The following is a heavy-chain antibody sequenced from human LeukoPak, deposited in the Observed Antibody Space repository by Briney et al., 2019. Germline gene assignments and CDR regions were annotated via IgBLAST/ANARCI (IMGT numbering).Heavy chain of an antibody. D-gene: IGHD3-10*01. CDR1: GYTFTGHY. Sequence: ASVKVSCKASGYTFTGHYMHWVRQAPGQELEWMGWINPNSGGTNYAQKFQGRVTMTRDTSISTAYMELSRLRSDDTAVYYCAEIGSGSYMALDIWGQGTMVTVSS. J-gene: IGHJ3*02. CDR3: AEIGSGSYMALDI. CDR2: INPNSGGT. V-gene: IGHV1-2*02.